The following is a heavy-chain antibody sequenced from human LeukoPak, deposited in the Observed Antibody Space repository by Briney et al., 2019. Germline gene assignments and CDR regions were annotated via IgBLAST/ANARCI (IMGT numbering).Heavy chain of an antibody. D-gene: IGHD1-26*01. CDR2: ITWNGDNT. Sequence: GGSLRLSCAVSGFTFENYGVSWVRQAPGKGLEWVSGITWNGDNTGYADSVKGRFTISRDNAKNSLYLQMNSLRAEDTAVYYCAGGGGVGAKYWGQGTLVTVSS. J-gene: IGHJ4*02. CDR3: AGGGGVGAKY. V-gene: IGHV3-20*04. CDR1: GFTFENYG.